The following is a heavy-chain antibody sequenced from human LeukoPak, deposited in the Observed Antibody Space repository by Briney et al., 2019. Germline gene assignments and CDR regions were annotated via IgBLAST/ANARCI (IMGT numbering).Heavy chain of an antibody. V-gene: IGHV3-30*04. CDR1: GFTFSSYA. CDR3: ARDSYSSSSDGWADRRWVGRLDY. CDR2: ISYDGSNK. D-gene: IGHD6-6*01. Sequence: GGSLRLSCAASGFTFSSYAMHWVRQAPGKGLEWVAVISYDGSNKYYADSVEGRFTISRDNSKNTLYLQMNSLRAEDTAVYYCARDSYSSSSDGWADRRWVGRLDYWGQGTLVTVSS. J-gene: IGHJ4*02.